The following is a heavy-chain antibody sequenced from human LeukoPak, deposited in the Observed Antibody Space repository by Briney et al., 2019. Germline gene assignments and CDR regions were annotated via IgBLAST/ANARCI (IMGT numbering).Heavy chain of an antibody. CDR3: ASLYSGSYDAGSDY. J-gene: IGHJ4*02. Sequence: SETLSLTCTVSGGSISSYYWSWIRQPPGKGLEWIGEINHSGSTNYNPSLKSRVTISVDTSKNQFSLKLSSVTAADTAVYYCASLYSGSYDAGSDYWSQGTLVTVSS. D-gene: IGHD1-26*01. CDR2: INHSGST. V-gene: IGHV4-34*01. CDR1: GGSISSYY.